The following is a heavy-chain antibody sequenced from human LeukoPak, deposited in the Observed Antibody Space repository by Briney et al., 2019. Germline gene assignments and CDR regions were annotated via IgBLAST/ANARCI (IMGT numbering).Heavy chain of an antibody. V-gene: IGHV3-7*03. CDR1: GFTFSSNW. J-gene: IGHJ6*02. Sequence: PGGPLGSSCQALGFTFSSNWRNWPPRPPGRGLEWVASINHNGNVNYYVDSVKGRFTISRDNAKNSLYLQMSNLRAEDTAVYFCARGGGLDVWGQGATVTVSS. CDR2: INHNGNVN. CDR3: ARGGGLDV. D-gene: IGHD3-16*01.